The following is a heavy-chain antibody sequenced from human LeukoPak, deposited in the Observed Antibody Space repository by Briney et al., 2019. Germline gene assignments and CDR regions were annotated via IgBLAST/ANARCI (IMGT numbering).Heavy chain of an antibody. V-gene: IGHV4-39*01. J-gene: IGHJ4*02. CDR2: TPYSGDT. Sequence: SETLSLTCTVSGDSISSSNYYWGWIRQPPGKGLEWIGSTPYSGDTVYNPTLKSRIIISVDTSKNQFSLKLTSVTAADTAVYYCVRSLATSGMYWGQGTLVTVSS. CDR3: VRSLATSGMY. D-gene: IGHD6-13*01. CDR1: GDSISSSNYY.